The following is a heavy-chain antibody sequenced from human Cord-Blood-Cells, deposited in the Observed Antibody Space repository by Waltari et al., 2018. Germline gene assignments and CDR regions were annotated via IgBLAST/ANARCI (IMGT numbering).Heavy chain of an antibody. CDR2: ISGSGGST. CDR1: GSPFSSYS. D-gene: IGHD2-21*01. V-gene: IGHV3-23*01. J-gene: IGHJ6*03. CDR3: ARLAYCGGDCYSSYYYYYMDV. Sequence: EVQLLESGGGLVQPGGSLRLTCAAFGSPFSSYSMSWVRQAPGQEREWLSAISGSGGSTYYADSGKGRFTISRDNSKNTLYLQMNSLRAEDTAVYYCARLAYCGGDCYSSYYYYYMDVWGKGTTVTVSS.